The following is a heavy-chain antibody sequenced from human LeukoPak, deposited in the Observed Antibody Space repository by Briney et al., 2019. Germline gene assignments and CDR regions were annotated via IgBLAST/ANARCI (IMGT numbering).Heavy chain of an antibody. D-gene: IGHD2-15*01. J-gene: IGHJ4*02. CDR2: IRYDGSNK. CDR1: GFTFSNYG. Sequence: GGSLRLSCAASGFTFSNYGMHWVRQTPGKGLEWVAFIRYDGSNKYYADSVKGRFAISRDNAKNSLYLQLNSLRAEDTAVYHCAKFAQRYCSGGSCHPFDYWGQGTLVTVSS. V-gene: IGHV3-30*02. CDR3: AKFAQRYCSGGSCHPFDY.